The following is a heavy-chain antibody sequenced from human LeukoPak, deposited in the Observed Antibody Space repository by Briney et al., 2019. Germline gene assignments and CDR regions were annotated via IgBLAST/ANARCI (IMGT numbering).Heavy chain of an antibody. D-gene: IGHD3-10*01. V-gene: IGHV4-34*01. CDR1: GGSFSGYY. CDR2: INHSGST. CDR3: ARRVYYYGSGTHGAYYYYGMDV. J-gene: IGHJ6*04. Sequence: PSETLSLTCAVYGGSFSGYYWSWIRQPPGKGLEWIGEINHSGSTNYNPSLKSRVTISVDTSKNQFSLKLSSVTAADTAVYYCARRVYYYGSGTHGAYYYYGMDVWGTGTTVTVSS.